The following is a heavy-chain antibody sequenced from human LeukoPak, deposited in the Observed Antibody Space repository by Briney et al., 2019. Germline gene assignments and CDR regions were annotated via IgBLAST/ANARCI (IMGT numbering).Heavy chain of an antibody. CDR1: GSTFDNYA. V-gene: IGHV3-43*02. Sequence: GGSLRLSCAASGSTFDNYAIHWVRQAPGKGLEWVSLISGDGGSTYYADSMKGRFTISRDNSKNSLYLQMNSLRTEDTALYYCARDSQEFFQHWGQGTLVTVSS. CDR2: ISGDGGST. CDR3: ARDSQEFFQH. J-gene: IGHJ1*01.